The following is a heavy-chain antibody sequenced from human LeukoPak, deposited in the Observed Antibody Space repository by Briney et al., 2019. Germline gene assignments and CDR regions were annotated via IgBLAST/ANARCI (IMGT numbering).Heavy chain of an antibody. CDR3: ARDPEVGATTS. CDR2: IGNSDGAI. D-gene: IGHD1-26*01. CDR1: GFTVSTYY. Sequence: PGGSLRLSCAASGFTVSTYYTSWVRQPPGKGLEWISYIGNSDGAIDYADTVKGRFTISRDNAKNSLYLQMTSLRAEDTAVYYCARDPEVGATTSWGQGTQVTVSS. J-gene: IGHJ4*02. V-gene: IGHV3-11*01.